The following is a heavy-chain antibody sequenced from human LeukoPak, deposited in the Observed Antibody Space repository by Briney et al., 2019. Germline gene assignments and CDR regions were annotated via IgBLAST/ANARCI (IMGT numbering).Heavy chain of an antibody. J-gene: IGHJ3*02. D-gene: IGHD4-23*01. CDR3: ASMVVTRRDAFDI. CDR1: GGSISSYY. CDR2: IYYSGST. Sequence: SETLSLTRTVSGGSISSYYWSWIRQPPGKGLEWIGYIYYSGSTNYNPSLKSRVTISVDTSKNQFSLKLSSVTAADTAVYYCASMVVTRRDAFDIWGQGTMVTVSS. V-gene: IGHV4-59*01.